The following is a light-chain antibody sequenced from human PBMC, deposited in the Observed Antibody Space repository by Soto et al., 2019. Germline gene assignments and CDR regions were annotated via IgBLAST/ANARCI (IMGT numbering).Light chain of an antibody. Sequence: DVVMTQSPLSLPVTLGQPASISCRSSQSLVYGGGNTYLNWFQQRPCQSPRRLIYKVSDRDSGVPVRFSGSGSGTDFTLKISRVEAEDVGVYFFLQATPWPYTFGQGTQLEIK. CDR3: LQATPWPYT. V-gene: IGKV2-30*01. CDR2: KVS. J-gene: IGKJ2*01. CDR1: QSLVYGGGNTY.